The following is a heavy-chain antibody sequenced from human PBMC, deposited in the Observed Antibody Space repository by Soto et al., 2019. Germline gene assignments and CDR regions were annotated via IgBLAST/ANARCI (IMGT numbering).Heavy chain of an antibody. J-gene: IGHJ3*02. CDR1: GFTFSSYG. V-gene: IGHV3-33*01. CDR3: ARDFSSSGNTDAFEI. Sequence: QVQLVESGGGVVQPGRSLRLSCAASGFTFSSYGMHWVRQAPGKGLEWVAVIWYDGSNKYYADSVKGRFTISRDNSKNTLNLQMNSLRAEDTAVYYCARDFSSSGNTDAFEIGGQGTMVTDSS. D-gene: IGHD6-13*01. CDR2: IWYDGSNK.